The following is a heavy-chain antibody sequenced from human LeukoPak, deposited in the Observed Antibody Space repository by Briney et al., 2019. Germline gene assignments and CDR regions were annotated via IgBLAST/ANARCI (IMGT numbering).Heavy chain of an antibody. Sequence: KPSETLSLTCTVSGGSISGYYWSWIRQSPRKGLEWIGHIFYSGNTNYNPSLKSRVTISVDTSKNQFSLKLNSVAAADSAVYYCARYIAAFNWFDPWGQGTLVTVSS. CDR2: IFYSGNT. CDR1: GGSISGYY. V-gene: IGHV4-59*08. J-gene: IGHJ5*02. CDR3: ARYIAAFNWFDP. D-gene: IGHD2-21*01.